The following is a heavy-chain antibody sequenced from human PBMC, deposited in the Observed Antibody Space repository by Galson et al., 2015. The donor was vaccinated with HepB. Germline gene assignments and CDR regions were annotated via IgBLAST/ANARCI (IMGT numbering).Heavy chain of an antibody. D-gene: IGHD3-22*01. Sequence: SVKVSCKASGGTFSSYAISWVRQAPGQGLEWMGGIIPIFGTANYAQKFQGRVTITADESTSTAYMELSSLRSEDTAVYYCARVQYYDSSGYYYPAEYFQHWGQGTLVTVSS. J-gene: IGHJ1*01. V-gene: IGHV1-69*01. CDR3: ARVQYYDSSGYYYPAEYFQH. CDR1: GGTFSSYA. CDR2: IIPIFGTA.